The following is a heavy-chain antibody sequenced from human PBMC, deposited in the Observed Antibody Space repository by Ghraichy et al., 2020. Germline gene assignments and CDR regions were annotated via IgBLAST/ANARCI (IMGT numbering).Heavy chain of an antibody. Sequence: ASVKVSCKASGYTFTGYYMHWVRQAPGQGLEWMGWINPNSGGTNYAQKFQGRVTMTRDTSISTAYMELSRLRSDDTAVYYCARDRSGSSTREGSAFDIWGQGTMVTVSS. V-gene: IGHV1-2*02. CDR2: INPNSGGT. J-gene: IGHJ3*02. D-gene: IGHD6-6*01. CDR1: GYTFTGYY. CDR3: ARDRSGSSTREGSAFDI.